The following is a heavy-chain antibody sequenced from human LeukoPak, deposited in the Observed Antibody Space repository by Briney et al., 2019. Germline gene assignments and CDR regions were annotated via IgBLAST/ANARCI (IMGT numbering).Heavy chain of an antibody. D-gene: IGHD1-1*01. CDR3: ARDRGGWNGGSDFDY. CDR2: IFTSGSA. J-gene: IGHJ4*02. CDR1: CGSISSYY. Sequence: SSETLSLMHTLSCGSISSYYWSWIRQPAGKGLEWIGRIFTSGSANYNPSLKTRSTTSVDTPKNQFSLKVSSVTAADTAVYYCARDRGGWNGGSDFDYWGQGTLVSVSS. V-gene: IGHV4-4*07.